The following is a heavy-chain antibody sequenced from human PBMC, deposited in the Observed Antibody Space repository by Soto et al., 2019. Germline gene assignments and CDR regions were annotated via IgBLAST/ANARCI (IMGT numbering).Heavy chain of an antibody. CDR3: ARSDRDYAYALNV. Sequence: EAQLVESGGGLIQPGGSLRLSCAASGFTVSDNYITWVRQAPGKGLEWVSLFYSGGRIYYADSVKGRFTISRDTSKTTLYLQMNSLRTEDTAVYYCARSDRDYAYALNVWGQGTTVTVSS. D-gene: IGHD3-16*01. CDR1: GFTVSDNY. V-gene: IGHV3-53*01. J-gene: IGHJ6*02. CDR2: FYSGGRI.